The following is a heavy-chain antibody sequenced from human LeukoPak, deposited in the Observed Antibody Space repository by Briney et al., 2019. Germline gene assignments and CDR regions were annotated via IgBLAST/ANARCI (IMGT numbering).Heavy chain of an antibody. Sequence: GGSLRLSCAASGFTFSSYWMSWVRQAPGKGLEWVANIKQDGSEKYYMDSVKGRFTISRDNAKNTLYLQMNSLRAEDTAVYYCARGRWGSYCSSTSCYMGGWFDPWGQGTLVTVSS. V-gene: IGHV3-7*01. CDR2: IKQDGSEK. CDR1: GFTFSSYW. CDR3: ARGRWGSYCSSTSCYMGGWFDP. D-gene: IGHD2-2*02. J-gene: IGHJ5*02.